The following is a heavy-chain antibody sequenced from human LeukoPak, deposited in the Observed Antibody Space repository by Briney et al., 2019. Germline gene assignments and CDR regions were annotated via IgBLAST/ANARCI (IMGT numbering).Heavy chain of an antibody. V-gene: IGHV1-18*01. Sequence: ASVKVSCKASGYTFTSYGISWVRQAPGQGLEGMGWISAYNGNTHYAQKSQGRVTMTRDTSISTAYMELSRLRSDDTAVYYCAGEIRGFDYWGQGTLVTVSS. CDR2: ISAYNGNT. CDR3: AGEIRGFDY. CDR1: GYTFTSYG. J-gene: IGHJ4*02.